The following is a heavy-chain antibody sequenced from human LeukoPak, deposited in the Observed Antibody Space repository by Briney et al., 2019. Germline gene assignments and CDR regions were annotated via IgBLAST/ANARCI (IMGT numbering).Heavy chain of an antibody. V-gene: IGHV4-59*01. CDR1: GGSISSYY. J-gene: IGHJ6*03. Sequence: SETLSLTCTVSGGSISSYYWSWIRQPPGKGLEWIGYIYYGGSTNYNPSLKSRVTISVDTSKNQFSLKLSSVTAADTAVYYCASTNRPNCSSTSCPLDYYYMDVWGKGTTVTVSS. CDR2: IYYGGST. D-gene: IGHD2-2*01. CDR3: ASTNRPNCSSTSCPLDYYYMDV.